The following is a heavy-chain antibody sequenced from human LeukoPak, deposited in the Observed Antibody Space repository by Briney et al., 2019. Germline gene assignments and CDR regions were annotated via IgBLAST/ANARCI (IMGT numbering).Heavy chain of an antibody. CDR2: ISNDGNNK. Sequence: GGSLRLSCAASGFTFSSYGMNWVRQAPGKGLEWVAVISNDGNNKYYADSVKGRFTIPRDNSKNTLYLQMNSLRAEDAAVYYCAKDGYYGSGTYPDYWGQGTLVTVSS. CDR1: GFTFSSYG. J-gene: IGHJ4*02. V-gene: IGHV3-30*18. CDR3: AKDGYYGSGTYPDY. D-gene: IGHD3-10*01.